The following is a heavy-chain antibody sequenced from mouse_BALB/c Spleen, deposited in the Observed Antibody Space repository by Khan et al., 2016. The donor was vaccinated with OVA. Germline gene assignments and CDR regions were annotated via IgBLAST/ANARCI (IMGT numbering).Heavy chain of an antibody. V-gene: IGHV5-6-5*01. CDR3: VREAYRYDEYYFDY. D-gene: IGHD2-14*01. Sequence: EVELVESEGDLVKPGGSLKLSCTVSGFTFSSYVMSWVRQTPEKRLEWVAYISSGGTPAYPDSLKARFTISRDNARTIMYLQMSSLRSEDTAMYYCVREAYRYDEYYFDYWGQGTTLTVSS. J-gene: IGHJ2*01. CDR2: ISSGGTP. CDR1: GFTFSSYV.